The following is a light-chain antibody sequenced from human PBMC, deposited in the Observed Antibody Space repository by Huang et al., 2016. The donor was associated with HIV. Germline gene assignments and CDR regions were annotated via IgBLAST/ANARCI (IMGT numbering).Light chain of an antibody. CDR1: QSHLHSDGNNY. CDR3: MQGLRTPRT. J-gene: IGKJ2*01. V-gene: IGKV2-28*01. Sequence: DVVMTQSPLSLPVTPGEPASISCRSSQSHLHSDGNNYFDWYLQKPGQSPQLLIYLGSNRASGVPERFSGSGSGTDFTLKISRVEAEDVGVYYCMQGLRTPRTCGQGTRLEIK. CDR2: LGS.